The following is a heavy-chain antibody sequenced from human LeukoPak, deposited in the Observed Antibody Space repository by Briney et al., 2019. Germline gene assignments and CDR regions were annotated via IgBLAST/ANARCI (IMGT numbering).Heavy chain of an antibody. CDR2: INPNSGGT. V-gene: IGHV1-2*02. D-gene: IGHD6-13*01. J-gene: IGHJ4*02. CDR3: ARAGAAAGNFDY. CDR1: GYTFTGYY. Sequence: ASVKVSCKASGYTFTGYYMHWVRQAPGQGLEWMGWINPNSGGTNYAQKFQGRVTMTRDTSISTAYMELSRLRSDGTAVYYCARAGAAAGNFDYWGQGTLVTVSS.